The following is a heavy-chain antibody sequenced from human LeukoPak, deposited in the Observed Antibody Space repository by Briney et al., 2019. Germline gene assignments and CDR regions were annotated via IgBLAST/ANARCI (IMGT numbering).Heavy chain of an antibody. J-gene: IGHJ6*02. D-gene: IGHD4-23*01. CDR2: IIPIFGTA. V-gene: IGHV1-69*13. Sequence: GASVKVSCKASGGTFSSYAISWVRQAPGQGLEWMGGIIPIFGTANYAQKFQGRVTITADESTSTAYMELSSLRSEDTAVYYCARVGEGGGNRVRRHYYYYGMDVWGQGTTVTVSS. CDR1: GGTFSSYA. CDR3: ARVGEGGGNRVRRHYYYYGMDV.